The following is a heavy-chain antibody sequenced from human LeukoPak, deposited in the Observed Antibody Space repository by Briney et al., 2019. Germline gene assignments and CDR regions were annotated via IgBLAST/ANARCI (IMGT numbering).Heavy chain of an antibody. Sequence: ASVKVSCKASGYTFTGYYMHWVRQAPGQGLKWMGWISPSSGDTTYAQKLQGRVTMTRDTSISTAYMELSRLRSDDRAVYYCAKDIQRVSDWGQGTLVTVSS. CDR3: AKDIQRVSD. D-gene: IGHD6-25*01. V-gene: IGHV1-2*02. CDR2: ISPSSGDT. J-gene: IGHJ4*02. CDR1: GYTFTGYY.